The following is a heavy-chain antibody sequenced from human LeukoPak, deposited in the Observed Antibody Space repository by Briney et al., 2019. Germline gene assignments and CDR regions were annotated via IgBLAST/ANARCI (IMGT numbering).Heavy chain of an antibody. CDR1: GGSLSGYY. Sequence: SETLSLTCAVYGGSLSGYYWSWIRQPPGKGLEWIGYIYYSGSTNYNPSLKSRVTISVDTSKNQFSLKLSSVTAADTAVYYCARLSVEMATIDWYFDLWGRGTLVTVSS. CDR3: ARLSVEMATIDWYFDL. CDR2: IYYSGST. D-gene: IGHD5-24*01. V-gene: IGHV4-59*08. J-gene: IGHJ2*01.